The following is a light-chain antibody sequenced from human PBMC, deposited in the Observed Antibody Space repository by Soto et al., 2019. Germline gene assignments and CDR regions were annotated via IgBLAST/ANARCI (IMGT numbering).Light chain of an antibody. V-gene: IGKV1-39*01. CDR1: QNINNF. CDR3: QQSSRPPIT. Sequence: DIQMTQSPSSLSASVGDRITITCRASQNINNFLNWYQQKPGKAPKLLIYETSSLHSGVPSRFSGSGSGTDFTLTISSLQTEDFATYYCQQSSRPPITFGQGTRRESK. CDR2: ETS. J-gene: IGKJ5*01.